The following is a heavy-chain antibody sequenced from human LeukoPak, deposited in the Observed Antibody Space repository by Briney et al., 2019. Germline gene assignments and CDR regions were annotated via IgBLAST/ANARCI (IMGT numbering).Heavy chain of an antibody. CDR2: IHYSGRP. V-gene: IGHV4-59*01. D-gene: IGHD6-25*01. Sequence: SETLSLTCSVSGGSLNPYYWSYIRQSPGKGLEWIGIIHYSGRPNYNPSLKSRVTISLDTSKKQFSLKLHSVTAADTAVYFCARTASSYYYYTDVWGKGTTVTISS. CDR3: ARTASSYYYYTDV. J-gene: IGHJ6*03. CDR1: GGSLNPYY.